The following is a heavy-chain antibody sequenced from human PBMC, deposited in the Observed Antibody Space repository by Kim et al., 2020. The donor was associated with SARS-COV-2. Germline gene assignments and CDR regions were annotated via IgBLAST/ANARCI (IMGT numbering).Heavy chain of an antibody. CDR1: GGSLSSYH. V-gene: IGHV4-34*01. Sequence: SETLSLTCTVYGGSLSSYHWTWMRMAPGKGLEWMGKVNHSGSTNCNQSLNSRVTISLDGSKNKFSVNLRSVTAADTAVYYCARGRAGVVPSPKLGIGPYFEFYAMDVWGQGTTVTVSS. CDR3: ARGRAGVVPSPKLGIGPYFEFYAMDV. D-gene: IGHD7-27*01. CDR2: VNHSGST. J-gene: IGHJ6*02.